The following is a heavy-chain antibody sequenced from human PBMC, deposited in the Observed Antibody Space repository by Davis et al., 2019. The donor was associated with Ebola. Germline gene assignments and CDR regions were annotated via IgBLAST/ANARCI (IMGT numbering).Heavy chain of an antibody. J-gene: IGHJ6*02. CDR1: GCTFSSYA. D-gene: IGHD6-6*01. Sequence: AASVTVSCKASGCTFSSYAISWVRQAPGQGLEWMGRIIPILGIANYAQKFQGRATITADKSTSTAYMELSRLRSEDTAVYYCTSSSSSSAYYYYGMDVWGQGTTVTVSS. V-gene: IGHV1-69*04. CDR3: TSSSSSSAYYYYGMDV. CDR2: IIPILGIA.